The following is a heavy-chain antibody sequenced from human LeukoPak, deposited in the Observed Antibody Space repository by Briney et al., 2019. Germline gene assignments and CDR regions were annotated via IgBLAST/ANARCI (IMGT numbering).Heavy chain of an antibody. CDR3: VRDRGWSTFDY. CDR1: GFTFSSYA. J-gene: IGHJ4*02. CDR2: IKPDGSER. D-gene: IGHD6-19*01. Sequence: PGGSLRLSCAASGFTFSSYAMSWVRQAPGKGLEWVAKIKPDGSERYYVDSVKGRFTISRDNAKNSLYVQMNNLSAEDTAVYYCVRDRGWSTFDYWGQGTLVTVSS. V-gene: IGHV3-7*01.